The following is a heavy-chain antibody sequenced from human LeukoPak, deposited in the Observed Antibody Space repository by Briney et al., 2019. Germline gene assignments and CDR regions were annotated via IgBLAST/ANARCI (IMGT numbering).Heavy chain of an antibody. Sequence: SETLSLTCSVSGGSITSGTYYWSWIRQTAGKGLEWIGRIYVSGRTNYNPSLESRVTISRDTSKNQFYLQLISVTAADTAIYYCARVPSGSRIGPWGQGTLVTVSS. CDR2: IYVSGRT. CDR3: ARVPSGSRIGP. CDR1: GGSITSGTYY. V-gene: IGHV4-61*02. J-gene: IGHJ5*02. D-gene: IGHD1-14*01.